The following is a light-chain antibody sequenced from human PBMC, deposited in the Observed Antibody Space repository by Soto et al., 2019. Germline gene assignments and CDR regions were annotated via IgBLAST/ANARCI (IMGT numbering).Light chain of an antibody. CDR2: AAF. CDR3: QQTFRPPRT. J-gene: IGKJ4*01. V-gene: IGKV1-39*01. CDR1: QSISSY. Sequence: DIQVIQSPSSLSASVGDRLTITCRASQSISSYLNWYQQKPGEAPKLLIYAAFSLNSGVPSRFSGSGAGTDFTLTIRSLQPEDFATYYCQQTFRPPRTFGGGTKVVIK.